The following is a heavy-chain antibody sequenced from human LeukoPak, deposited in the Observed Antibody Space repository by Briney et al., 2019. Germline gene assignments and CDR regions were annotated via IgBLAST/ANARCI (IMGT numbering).Heavy chain of an antibody. V-gene: IGHV4-61*02. CDR3: ARDHAAGYYGWLDP. CDR1: SGSVRRGNYY. CDR2: IYTSGTT. D-gene: IGHD3-9*01. J-gene: IGHJ5*02. Sequence: SQTLSLTCTVSSGSVRRGNYYWTWIRQPAGSGLEWIGRIYTSGTTDYNPSLRTRVTISVDASRNQFSLNLSSVTAADTAVYYCARDHAAGYYGWLDPWGQGTLVTVSS.